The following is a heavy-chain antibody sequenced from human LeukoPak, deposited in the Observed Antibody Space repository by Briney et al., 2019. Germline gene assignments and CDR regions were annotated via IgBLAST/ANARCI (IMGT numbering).Heavy chain of an antibody. V-gene: IGHV1-46*01. CDR1: GYTFTSYY. J-gene: IGHJ6*03. Sequence: ASVKVSCKASGYTFTSYYMHWVRQAPGQGLEWMGIINPSGGSTSYAQKFQGRVTMTRDMSTSTVYMELSSLRSEDTAVYYCARDGAYCSSTSCYHYYYYYMDVWGKGTTVTVSS. CDR3: ARDGAYCSSTSCYHYYYYYMDV. D-gene: IGHD2-2*01. CDR2: INPSGGST.